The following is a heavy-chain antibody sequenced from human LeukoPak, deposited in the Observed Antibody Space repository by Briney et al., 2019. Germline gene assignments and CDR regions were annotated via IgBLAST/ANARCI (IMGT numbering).Heavy chain of an antibody. Sequence: GGSLRLSCAASGFTVSSNYMSWVRQAPGKGLEWVSVIYSGGSTYYADSVKGRFTISRDNSKNTLYLQMNSLRAEDTAVYYCARVDITQWLPNYWGQGTLVTVSS. V-gene: IGHV3-66*01. CDR2: IYSGGST. J-gene: IGHJ4*02. CDR1: GFTVSSNY. CDR3: ARVDITQWLPNY. D-gene: IGHD6-19*01.